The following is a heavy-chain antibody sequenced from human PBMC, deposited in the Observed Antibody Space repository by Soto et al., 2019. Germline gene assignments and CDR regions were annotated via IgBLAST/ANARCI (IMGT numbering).Heavy chain of an antibody. CDR3: ARSDLGSGYYYWFDP. D-gene: IGHD3-22*01. CDR2: IIPIFGTA. J-gene: IGHJ5*02. CDR1: GGTFSSYA. V-gene: IGHV1-69*13. Sequence: SVKVSCKAPGGTFSSYAISWVRQAPGQGLEWMGGIIPIFGTANYAQKFQGRVTITADESTSTAYMELSSLRSEDTAVYYCARSDLGSGYYYWFDPWGQGTLVTVSS.